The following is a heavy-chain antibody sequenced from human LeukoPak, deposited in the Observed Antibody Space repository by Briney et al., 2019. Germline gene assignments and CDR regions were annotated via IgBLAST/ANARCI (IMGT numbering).Heavy chain of an antibody. V-gene: IGHV3-7*01. Sequence: GGSLRLSCAASGFSFSTSSMNWVRQAPGKGLEWVANIKQDGSEKYYVDSVKGRFTISRDNAKNSLYLQMNSLRAEDTAVYYCARELSSSSLDYWGQGTLVTVSS. J-gene: IGHJ4*02. CDR1: GFSFSTSS. CDR3: ARELSSSSLDY. D-gene: IGHD6-13*01. CDR2: IKQDGSEK.